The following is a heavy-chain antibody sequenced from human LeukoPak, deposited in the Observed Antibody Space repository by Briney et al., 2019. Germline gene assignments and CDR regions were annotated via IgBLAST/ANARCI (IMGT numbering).Heavy chain of an antibody. D-gene: IGHD3-10*01. CDR3: ERDSVYAFDI. V-gene: IGHV3-48*01. Sequence: GGSLRLSCAASGFIFITYTMNWVRQAPGKGLEWVAHIPSWNNIYYADSVKGRFTISRDNAKNSVYLELNSLRAEDTAVYYCERDSVYAFDIWRQRTMVTVSS. CDR1: GFIFITYT. CDR2: IPSWNNI. J-gene: IGHJ3*02.